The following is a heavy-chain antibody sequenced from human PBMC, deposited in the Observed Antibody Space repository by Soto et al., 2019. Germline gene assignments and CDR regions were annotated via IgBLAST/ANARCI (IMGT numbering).Heavy chain of an antibody. D-gene: IGHD3-10*01. J-gene: IGHJ6*02. Sequence: SETLSLTCTVSGDSVSSSRHYWGWIRQSPGKGLEWIGNIYYSGGTYFNPSLRSRVTISIDTSKNQFSLRLNAVTAADTAVYYCARQYYYGSGSYYKVYYGMDVWGQGTTVTVSS. CDR2: IYYSGGT. CDR3: ARQYYYGSGSYYKVYYGMDV. CDR1: GDSVSSSRHY. V-gene: IGHV4-39*01.